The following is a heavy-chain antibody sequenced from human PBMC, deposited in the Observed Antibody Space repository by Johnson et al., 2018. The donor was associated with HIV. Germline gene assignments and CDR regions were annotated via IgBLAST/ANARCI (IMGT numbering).Heavy chain of an antibody. D-gene: IGHD3-3*01. CDR2: IRHDGNNK. J-gene: IGHJ3*01. CDR1: GFTFSGYG. Sequence: QVQLVESGGGLVQPGGSLRLSCAASGFTFSGYGMHWVRQTPGKGLEWVAFIRHDGNNKYYAESMKGRLIISRDNSKNMLYLEMQNLTSEDTAVYYCARGHTWPKSGFDFWGQGTMVTVSS. V-gene: IGHV3-30*02. CDR3: ARGHTWPKSGFDF.